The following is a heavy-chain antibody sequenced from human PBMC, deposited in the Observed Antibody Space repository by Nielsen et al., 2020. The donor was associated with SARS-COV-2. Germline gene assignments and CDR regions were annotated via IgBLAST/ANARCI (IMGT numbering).Heavy chain of an antibody. Sequence: ASVKVSCKASGYTFTSYAMNWVRQAPGQGLEWMGWINTNTGNPTYAQGFTGRFVFSLDTSVSTAYLQISSLKAEDTAVYYCARDVDSSSPNYYGMDVWGQGTTVTVSS. CDR2: INTNTGNP. J-gene: IGHJ6*02. V-gene: IGHV7-4-1*02. D-gene: IGHD6-13*01. CDR3: ARDVDSSSPNYYGMDV. CDR1: GYTFTSYA.